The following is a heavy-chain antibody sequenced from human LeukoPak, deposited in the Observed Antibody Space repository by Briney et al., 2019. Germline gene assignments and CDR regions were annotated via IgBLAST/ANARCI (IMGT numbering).Heavy chain of an antibody. J-gene: IGHJ4*02. CDR3: ARRNQYYDFWSGYFSYFDY. CDR2: IYYSGST. CDR1: GGSISSSSYY. Sequence: SGTLSLTCTVSGGSISSSSYYWGWIRQPPGKGLEWIGSIYYSGSTYYNPSLKSRVTISVDTSKNQFSLKLSSVTAADTAVYYCARRNQYYDFWSGYFSYFDYWGQGTLVTVSS. D-gene: IGHD3-3*01. V-gene: IGHV4-39*01.